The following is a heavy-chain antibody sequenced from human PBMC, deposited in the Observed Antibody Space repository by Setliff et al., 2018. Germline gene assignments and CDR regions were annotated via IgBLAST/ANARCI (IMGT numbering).Heavy chain of an antibody. CDR2: VFYSGDT. CDR3: ARDRTYYASGTYTRWFDY. Sequence: SETLSLTCTVSGGSVKSHYWSWIRQTPEKGLEWIGFVFYSGDTRYNPSLKSRVTMSVDTSMNQFFLNLNSVTAADTAVYYCARDRTYYASGTYTRWFDYWGQGTLVTVSS. J-gene: IGHJ4*02. V-gene: IGHV4-59*02. D-gene: IGHD3-10*01. CDR1: GGSVKSHY.